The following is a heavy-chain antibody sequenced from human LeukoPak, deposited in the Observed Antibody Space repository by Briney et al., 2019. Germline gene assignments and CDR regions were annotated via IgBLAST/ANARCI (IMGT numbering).Heavy chain of an antibody. CDR2: IRSTANGYAT. Sequence: GGSLRLSCAASGFTFSSYEMNWVRQAPGKGLEWVGRIRSTANGYATAYAASVKGRFTISRDDSKNTAYLQMDSLKTEDTAVYYCTGNYYGSGSYTDFDYWGQGTLVTVSS. D-gene: IGHD3-10*01. CDR1: GFTFSSYE. J-gene: IGHJ4*02. V-gene: IGHV3-73*01. CDR3: TGNYYGSGSYTDFDY.